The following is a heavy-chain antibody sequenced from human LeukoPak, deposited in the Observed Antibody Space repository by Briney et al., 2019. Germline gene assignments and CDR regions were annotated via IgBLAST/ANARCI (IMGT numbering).Heavy chain of an antibody. CDR1: GFTFSSYA. Sequence: GGTLRLSCAASGFTFSSYAMSWVRQAPGKGLEWVSGISGSGSSTYYADSVKGRFTISRDNSKNTLYLQMNSLRAEDTAVYYCAKGEGKSKAISAFGLQHWGQGTLVTVSS. V-gene: IGHV3-23*01. CDR2: ISGSGSST. CDR3: AKGEGKSKAISAFGLQH. J-gene: IGHJ1*01. D-gene: IGHD2-21*01.